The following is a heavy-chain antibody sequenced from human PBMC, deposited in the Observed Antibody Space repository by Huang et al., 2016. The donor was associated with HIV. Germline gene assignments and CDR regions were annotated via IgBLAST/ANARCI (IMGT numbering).Heavy chain of an antibody. Sequence: QVQLQESGPGLVKPSQTLSLTCTVSGDSIRSGGYYWTWIRTSPAKGLEWIGYIYYSGSSDYNPSLKSRVSISIDAFKNRVSLKLKSVTVADTAVYYCARAPATHSVFFYWGQGTLVTVSA. V-gene: IGHV4-30-4*08. CDR1: GDSIRSGGYY. D-gene: IGHD3-3*01. CDR3: ARAPATHSVFFY. J-gene: IGHJ4*02. CDR2: IYYSGSS.